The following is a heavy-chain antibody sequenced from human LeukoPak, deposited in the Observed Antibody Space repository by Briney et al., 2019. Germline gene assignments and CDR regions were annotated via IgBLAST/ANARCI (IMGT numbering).Heavy chain of an antibody. J-gene: IGHJ4*02. D-gene: IGHD3-9*01. CDR3: ARVLHFDWLLYH. CDR2: ITVSTSYI. CDR1: GFTFSTYS. Sequence: PGGSLRLSCAASGFTFSTYSMNWVRQAPGKGLEWVSSITVSTSYIYYADSVKGRFTISRDNAKNSLYPQMNSLRAEDTAVYYCARVLHFDWLLYHWGQGTLVTVSS. V-gene: IGHV3-21*01.